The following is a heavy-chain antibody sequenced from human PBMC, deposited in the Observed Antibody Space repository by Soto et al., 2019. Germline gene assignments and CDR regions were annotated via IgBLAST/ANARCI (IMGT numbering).Heavy chain of an antibody. Sequence: VHLVQSGAEVKKPGASVKVSCKGSGYAFTTYGITWVRQAPGQGLEWMGWISAHNVNTNYAQKLQGRVTVTRDTSTSTAYMELRSVRSDDTAVYYCARGRYGDYWGQGALVTVSS. V-gene: IGHV1-18*01. D-gene: IGHD1-1*01. CDR3: ARGRYGDY. CDR1: GYAFTTYG. J-gene: IGHJ4*02. CDR2: ISAHNVNT.